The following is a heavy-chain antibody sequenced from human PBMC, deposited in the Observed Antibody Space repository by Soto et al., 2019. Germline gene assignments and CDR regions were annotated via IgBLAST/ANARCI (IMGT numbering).Heavy chain of an antibody. CDR3: ARAEDCSSTSCSNYYYYYGMDV. D-gene: IGHD2-2*01. V-gene: IGHV3-7*03. CDR1: GFTFSSYW. J-gene: IGHJ6*02. Sequence: GGSLRLSCAASGFTFSSYWMSWVRQAPGKGLEWVANIKQDGSEKYYVDSVKGRFTISRDNAKNSLCLQMNSLRAEDTAVYYCARAEDCSSTSCSNYYYYYGMDVWGQGTTVTVSS. CDR2: IKQDGSEK.